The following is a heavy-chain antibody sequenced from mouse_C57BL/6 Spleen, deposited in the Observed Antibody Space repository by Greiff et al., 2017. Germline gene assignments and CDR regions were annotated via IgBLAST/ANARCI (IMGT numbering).Heavy chain of an antibody. CDR3: TRSDYYSNYDAMDY. J-gene: IGHJ4*01. CDR1: GYTFTSYW. D-gene: IGHD2-5*01. Sequence: VQLKQSGTVLARPGASVKMSCKTSGYTFTSYWMHWVKQRPGQGLEWIGAIYPGNSDPSYNQKFKGKAKLTAVTSASTAYMELSSLTNEDSAVYYCTRSDYYSNYDAMDYWGQGTSVTVSS. V-gene: IGHV1-5*01. CDR2: IYPGNSDP.